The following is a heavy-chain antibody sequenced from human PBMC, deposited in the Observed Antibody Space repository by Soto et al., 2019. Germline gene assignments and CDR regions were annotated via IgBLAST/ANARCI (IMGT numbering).Heavy chain of an antibody. J-gene: IGHJ4*02. CDR1: GFTFSNYA. CDR3: AKRPLTWYLGLDY. D-gene: IGHD3-9*01. V-gene: IGHV3-23*01. Sequence: EVQLLESGGGLVQPGGSLRLSCAASGFTFSNYAMTWVRQAPGKGLEWVSAINGDGGGYGGSTYYADSVKGRFTISRDNSRNTLYLHMNNLRVEDTAVYYCAKRPLTWYLGLDYWGQGALVTVSS. CDR2: INGDGGGYGGST.